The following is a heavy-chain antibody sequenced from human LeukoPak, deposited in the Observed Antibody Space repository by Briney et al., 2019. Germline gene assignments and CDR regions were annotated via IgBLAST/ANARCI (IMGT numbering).Heavy chain of an antibody. CDR1: GGSISSGGYY. V-gene: IGHV4-31*03. CDR3: ARDHTEASSLNFRNYYYYGMDI. Sequence: SETLSLTCTVSGGSISSGGYYWSWIRQHPGKGLEWIGYIYYSGSTYYNPSLKSRVTISVDTSKNQFSLKLSSVTAADTAIYYCARDHTEASSLNFRNYYYYGMDIWGQGTTVIVSS. CDR2: IYYSGST. J-gene: IGHJ6*02. D-gene: IGHD5-18*01.